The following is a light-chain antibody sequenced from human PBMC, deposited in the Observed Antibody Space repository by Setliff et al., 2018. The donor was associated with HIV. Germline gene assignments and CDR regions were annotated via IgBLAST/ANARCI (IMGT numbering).Light chain of an antibody. CDR3: QVWDYSGHPYV. J-gene: IGLJ1*01. V-gene: IGLV3-21*03. CDR2: DDT. CDR1: NIGGKS. Sequence: SYELTQPPSVSVAPGKTARITCGGNNIGGKSVHWYRQKPGQAPVLVVYDDTDRPSGIPERFSGSNSGNTATLTISRVEAGDEADYYCQVWDYSGHPYVFGTGTKATVL.